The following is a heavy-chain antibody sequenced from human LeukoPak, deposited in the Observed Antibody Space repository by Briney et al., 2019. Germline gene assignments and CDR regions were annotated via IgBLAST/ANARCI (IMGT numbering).Heavy chain of an antibody. CDR1: GFTVSSNY. J-gene: IGHJ5*02. CDR3: ARVGGTETWFDP. CDR2: IYYTGST. V-gene: IGHV4-59*02. D-gene: IGHD4-23*01. Sequence: GSLRLSCAASGFTVSSNYMSWVRQAPGKGLEWIGYIYYTGSTYYNPSLRSRVTISIDTSKNQFLLKLDSVTAADTAVYFCARVGGTETWFDPWGQGTLVTVSS.